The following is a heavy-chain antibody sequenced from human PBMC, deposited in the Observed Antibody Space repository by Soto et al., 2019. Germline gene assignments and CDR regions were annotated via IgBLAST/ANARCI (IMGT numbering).Heavy chain of an antibody. V-gene: IGHV3-21*04. CDR2: ISGSGIDI. CDR3: AKVRSTTIFDVVSLFDY. J-gene: IGHJ4*02. D-gene: IGHD3-3*01. CDR1: GFAFYYYN. Sequence: EVQLVESGGGLVKPGGSLRLSCAASGFAFYYYNMNWVRQAPGRGLEWVPSISGSGIDIHFTDSVKGRFTISRDNAKTSLYLQMNSLRAEDTAVYYCAKVRSTTIFDVVSLFDYWGQGTLVTVSS.